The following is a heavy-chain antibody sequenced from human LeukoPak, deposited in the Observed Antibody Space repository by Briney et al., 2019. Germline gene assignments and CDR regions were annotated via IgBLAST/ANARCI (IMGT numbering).Heavy chain of an antibody. Sequence: GGSLRLSCAASGFTFDDYAMHWVRQAPGKGLEWVSGISWNSDTIAYADSVEGRFTISRDNAKNSLYLQMNSLRPEDTALYYCAKDGVIHHNYYYMDVWGKGTTVTVSS. CDR2: ISWNSDTI. J-gene: IGHJ6*03. CDR3: AKDGVIHHNYYYMDV. V-gene: IGHV3-9*01. CDR1: GFTFDDYA. D-gene: IGHD3-16*02.